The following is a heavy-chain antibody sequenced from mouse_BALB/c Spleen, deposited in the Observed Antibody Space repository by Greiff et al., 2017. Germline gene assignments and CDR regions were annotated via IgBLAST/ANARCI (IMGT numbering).Heavy chain of an antibody. V-gene: IGHV5-6-3*01. CDR1: GFTFSSYG. CDR3: ARGQLGPYDAMDY. D-gene: IGHD3-2*01. Sequence: EVMLVESGGGLVQPGGSLKLSCAASGFTFSSYGMSWVRQTPDKRLELVATINSNGGSTYYPDSVKGRFTISRDNAKNTLYLQMSSLKSEDTAMYYCARGQLGPYDAMDYWGQGTSVTVSS. CDR2: INSNGGST. J-gene: IGHJ4*01.